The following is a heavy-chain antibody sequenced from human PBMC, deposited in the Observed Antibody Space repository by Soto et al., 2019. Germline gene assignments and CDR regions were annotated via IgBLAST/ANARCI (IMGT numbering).Heavy chain of an antibody. Sequence: SETLSLTCTVSGGSISSGGYYWSWIRQHPGKGLEWIGYIYYSGSTYYNPSLKSRVTISVDTSKNQFSLKLSSVTAADTAVYYCARERKADYYDSSGYYLEYWGQGTLVTVSS. V-gene: IGHV4-31*03. CDR2: IYYSGST. CDR3: ARERKADYYDSSGYYLEY. J-gene: IGHJ4*02. D-gene: IGHD3-22*01. CDR1: GGSISSGGYY.